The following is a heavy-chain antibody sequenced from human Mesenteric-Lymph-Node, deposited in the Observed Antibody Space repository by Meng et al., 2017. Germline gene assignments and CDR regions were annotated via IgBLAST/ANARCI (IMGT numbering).Heavy chain of an antibody. Sequence: GGSLRLSCAASGFAFSNYAMSWVRQAPGKGLEWVAVIWYDGSNKYYADSVKGRFTISRDNSKNTLYLQMNSLRAEDTAVYYCARIPDFWSGYYDFDYWGQGTLVTVSS. D-gene: IGHD3-3*01. CDR2: IWYDGSNK. CDR1: GFAFSNYA. CDR3: ARIPDFWSGYYDFDY. J-gene: IGHJ4*02. V-gene: IGHV3-33*08.